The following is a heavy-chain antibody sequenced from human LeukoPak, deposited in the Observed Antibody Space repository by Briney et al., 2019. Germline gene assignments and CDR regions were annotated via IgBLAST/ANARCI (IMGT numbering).Heavy chain of an antibody. CDR3: ARDTDILTGYIDY. V-gene: IGHV3-30*03. D-gene: IGHD3-9*01. J-gene: IGHJ4*02. CDR2: ISYDGSNK. Sequence: PGGSLRLSCAASGFTFSSYGMHWVRQAPGKGLEWVAVISYDGSNKYYADSVKGRFTISRDNSKNTLYLQMNSLRAEDTAVYYCARDTDILTGYIDYWGQGTLVTVSS. CDR1: GFTFSSYG.